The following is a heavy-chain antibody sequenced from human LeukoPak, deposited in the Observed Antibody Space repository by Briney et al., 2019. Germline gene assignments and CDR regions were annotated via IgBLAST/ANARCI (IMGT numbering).Heavy chain of an antibody. Sequence: PGGSLRLSCAASGFTLSSYAMLWVRQVPGEGLEWVSAISVSGDSTYYADSVKGRFTVSRDNSKNTLYLQMNSLRAEDTAVYYCAKAAGYSSGWRFDYWGQGTVVTVSS. CDR2: ISVSGDST. CDR3: AKAAGYSSGWRFDY. J-gene: IGHJ4*02. D-gene: IGHD6-19*01. V-gene: IGHV3-23*01. CDR1: GFTLSSYA.